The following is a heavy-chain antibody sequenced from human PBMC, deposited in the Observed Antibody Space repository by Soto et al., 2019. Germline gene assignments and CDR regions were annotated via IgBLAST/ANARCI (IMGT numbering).Heavy chain of an antibody. CDR2: IKSDGSST. CDR1: GFTFSTFW. CDR3: ARDYMLRGRDSNWFDP. Sequence: EVQLVESGGGLVQPGGSLRLSCAASGFTFSTFWMHWVRQAPGKGLVWVARIKSDGSSTTYADSVKGRFAISRDNAKNTLYLQMNSLRGDDKAVYYCARDYMLRGRDSNWFDPWGQGTLVTVSS. D-gene: IGHD3-10*01. V-gene: IGHV3-74*01. J-gene: IGHJ5*02.